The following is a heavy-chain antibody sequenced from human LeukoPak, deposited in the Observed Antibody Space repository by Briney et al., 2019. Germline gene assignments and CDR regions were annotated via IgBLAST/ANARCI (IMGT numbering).Heavy chain of an antibody. V-gene: IGHV3-23*01. Sequence: GGSLRLSCAASGFTFSSYAMSWVRQGPGKGLEWVSAISGSGGSTYYADSVKGRFTISRDNSKNTLYLQMNSLRAEDTAVYYCAKSFGGTTVTTGYWGQGTLVTVSS. CDR2: ISGSGGST. D-gene: IGHD4-17*01. CDR3: AKSFGGTTVTTGY. CDR1: GFTFSSYA. J-gene: IGHJ4*02.